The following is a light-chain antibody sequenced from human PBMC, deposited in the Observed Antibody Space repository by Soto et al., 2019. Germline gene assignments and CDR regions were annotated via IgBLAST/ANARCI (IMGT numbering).Light chain of an antibody. CDR1: QTVSNTY. Sequence: IVLTQFPGALSLSPGERVTLSCRASQTVSNTYLAWYQQKSGQAPKFLIYCASNRATGIPDRFSGSGSGTDFTITISRLEPEDFAVYYCQQYGALPPTFGGGTKVEIK. CDR3: QQYGALPPT. CDR2: CAS. J-gene: IGKJ4*01. V-gene: IGKV3-20*01.